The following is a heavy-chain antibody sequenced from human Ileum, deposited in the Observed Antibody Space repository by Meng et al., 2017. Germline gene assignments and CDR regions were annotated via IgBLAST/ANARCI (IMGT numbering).Heavy chain of an antibody. CDR2: IYSSGGT. CDR3: ARIGFCSGRSCYGFFDY. D-gene: IGHD2-15*01. Sequence: ERCPGLLERSGPPSLTCHVFGGPLSSGGYYWTWIRQHPGEGLEWIGYIYSSGGTYYTPSLKSLVTISLDTSKNQFSLRLSSVTAADTAVYYCARIGFCSGRSCYGFFDYWGQGTLVTVSS. J-gene: IGHJ4*02. V-gene: IGHV4-31*01. CDR1: GGPLSSGGYY.